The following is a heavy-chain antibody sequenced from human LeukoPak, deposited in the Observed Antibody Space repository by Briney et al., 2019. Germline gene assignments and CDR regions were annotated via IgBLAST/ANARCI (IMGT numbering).Heavy chain of an antibody. J-gene: IGHJ4*02. V-gene: IGHV4-61*02. CDR1: GGSISSGSYY. Sequence: SETLSLTCTVSGGSISSGSYYWSWVRQPAGKGLEGIGRIYTSGSTNYNPSLKSRVTISVDTSKNQFSLKLSSVTAADTAVYYCARGGTPNKIGYWGQGTLGTVSS. D-gene: IGHD1-14*01. CDR2: IYTSGST. CDR3: ARGGTPNKIGY.